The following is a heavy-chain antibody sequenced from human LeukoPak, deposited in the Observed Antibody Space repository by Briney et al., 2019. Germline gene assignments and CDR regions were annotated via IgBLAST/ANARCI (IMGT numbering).Heavy chain of an antibody. CDR1: GYTFTSYG. CDR3: ARDPRGGYSSSSGELDY. J-gene: IGHJ4*02. V-gene: IGHV1-18*01. Sequence: ASVKVSCKASGYTFTSYGISWVRQAPGQGLDWMGWTSAYNGNTNYAQQLQGRVTMTTDTSTSTAYMELRSLRSDDTAVYYCARDPRGGYSSSSGELDYWGQGTLVTVSS. D-gene: IGHD6-6*01. CDR2: TSAYNGNT.